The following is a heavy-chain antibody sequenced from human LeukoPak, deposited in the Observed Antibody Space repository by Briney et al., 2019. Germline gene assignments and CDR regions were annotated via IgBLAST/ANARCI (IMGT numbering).Heavy chain of an antibody. V-gene: IGHV1-46*01. J-gene: IGHJ3*01. CDR1: ENTFTNYY. CDR3: ARDMSTRVTPISYAIDV. D-gene: IGHD4-23*01. Sequence: ASVKVSCKAPENTFTNYYMHWVRQAPGQGLEWLGLINPNGDRTAYAQNFQGRVTMTRDTSTTTVFLELSSLRSEDTAVYYCARDMSTRVTPISYAIDVWGQGTMVTVSS. CDR2: INPNGDRT.